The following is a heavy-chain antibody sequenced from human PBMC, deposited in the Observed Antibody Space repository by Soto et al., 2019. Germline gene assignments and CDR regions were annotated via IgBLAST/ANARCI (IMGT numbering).Heavy chain of an antibody. V-gene: IGHV3-23*01. Sequence: GGSLRLSCAASGFTFRSYAMSWVRQAPGKGLEWVSAISGSGGSTYYADSVKGRFTISRDNSKNTLYLQMNSLRAEDTAVYYCAKGSKVATGLFDYWGQGTLVTVSS. D-gene: IGHD5-12*01. CDR1: GFTFRSYA. CDR3: AKGSKVATGLFDY. J-gene: IGHJ4*02. CDR2: ISGSGGST.